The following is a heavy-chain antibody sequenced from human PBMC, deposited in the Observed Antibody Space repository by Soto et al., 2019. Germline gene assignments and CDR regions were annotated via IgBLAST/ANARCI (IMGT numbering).Heavy chain of an antibody. J-gene: IGHJ5*01. V-gene: IGHV3-48*01. CDR2: ISSSFITI. CDR3: ARDGPGSSTTCYGNEWFDS. CDR1: GFTFSSYS. D-gene: IGHD2-2*01. Sequence: EVQLVESGGGLVQPGGSLRLSCAASGFTFSSYSMNWVRQAPGKGLEWVSYISSSFITIYYADSVKGRFTISRDNAKNSLYLQMNSRRAEDTAVYYCARDGPGSSTTCYGNEWFDSWGQGTLVTVSS.